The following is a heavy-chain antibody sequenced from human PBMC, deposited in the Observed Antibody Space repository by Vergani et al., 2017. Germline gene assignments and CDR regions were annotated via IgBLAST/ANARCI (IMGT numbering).Heavy chain of an antibody. CDR2: ISSSSSPI. J-gene: IGHJ4*02. V-gene: IGHV3-48*01. CDR3: VKDHMGASFVGTNHNDY. CDR1: GFTFSSYS. Sequence: EVQLLESGGDLVQPGGSLRLSCAASGFTFSSYSMNWVRQAPGKGLEWVSYISSSSSPIYYADSVQGRFTISRDNAKNSLYLQMNSLRAEDTAVYYCVKDHMGASFVGTNHNDYWGQGTLVTVSS. D-gene: IGHD1-26*01.